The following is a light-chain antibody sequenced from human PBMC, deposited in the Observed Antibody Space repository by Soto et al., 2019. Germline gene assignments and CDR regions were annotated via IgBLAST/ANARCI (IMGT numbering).Light chain of an antibody. J-gene: IGLJ3*02. CDR2: RDT. CDR3: QVWDRSTVV. V-gene: IGLV3-9*01. Sequence: SYELTQPLSVSVALGQPATITCWGDNIGGRNVHWYQLNPGQAPVLVIYRDTNRPSGLPERFSGSNSGNTATLAISGVQAGDDADYYCQVWDRSTVVFGGGTKLTVL. CDR1: NIGGRN.